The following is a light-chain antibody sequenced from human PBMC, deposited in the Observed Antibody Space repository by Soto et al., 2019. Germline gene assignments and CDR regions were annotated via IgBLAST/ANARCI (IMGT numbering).Light chain of an antibody. CDR2: DNN. V-gene: IGLV1-51*01. CDR1: SSNIGNNY. Sequence: QSVLTQPPSVSAAPGQTVTISCSGSSSNIGNNYVSWYQQLPGTAPKLLIYDNNKRPSGIPDRFSGSKSGTSATLGITGLQTGDEADYYCGTWYSSLSAYVFGTGTKLTVL. CDR3: GTWYSSLSAYV. J-gene: IGLJ1*01.